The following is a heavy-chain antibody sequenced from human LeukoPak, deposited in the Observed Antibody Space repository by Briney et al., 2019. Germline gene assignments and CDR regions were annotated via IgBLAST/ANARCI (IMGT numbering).Heavy chain of an antibody. CDR2: IKQDGSEK. CDR1: GFTFSSYW. J-gene: IGHJ3*02. D-gene: IGHD5-18*01. V-gene: IGHV3-7*01. CDR3: AREGSWIQLKGPTSDAFDI. Sequence: GGSLRLSCAASGFTFSSYWMSWVRQAPGKGLEWVANIKQDGSEKYYVDSVKGRFTISRDNAKNSLYLQMNSLRAEDTAVYYCAREGSWIQLKGPTSDAFDIWGQGTMVTVSS.